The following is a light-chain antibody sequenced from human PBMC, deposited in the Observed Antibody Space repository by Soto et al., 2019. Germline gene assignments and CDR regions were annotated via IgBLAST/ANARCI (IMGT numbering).Light chain of an antibody. J-gene: IGLJ1*01. Sequence: LTQPASVSGSPGQSITISCTGTSSDVGGYNYVSWYQQHPGKAPKLMIYEVSNRPSGVSNRFSGSKSGNTASLTISGLQAEDEADYYCSSYTSSRLYVFGTGTKVTVL. CDR2: EVS. CDR1: SSDVGGYNY. V-gene: IGLV2-14*01. CDR3: SSYTSSRLYV.